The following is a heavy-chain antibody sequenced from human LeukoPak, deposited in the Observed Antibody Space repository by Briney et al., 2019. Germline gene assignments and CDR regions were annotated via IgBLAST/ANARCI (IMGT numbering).Heavy chain of an antibody. CDR1: GFTFSSYA. CDR2: ISYDGSNK. Sequence: GGSLRLSCAASGFTFSSYAMHWVRQAPGKGLEWVAIISYDGSNKYYADSVKGRFTISRDNSKNTLYLQMNSLRAEDTAVYYCARASVPYDSSGYMDYWGQGTLVTVSS. D-gene: IGHD3-22*01. J-gene: IGHJ4*02. CDR3: ARASVPYDSSGYMDY. V-gene: IGHV3-30-3*01.